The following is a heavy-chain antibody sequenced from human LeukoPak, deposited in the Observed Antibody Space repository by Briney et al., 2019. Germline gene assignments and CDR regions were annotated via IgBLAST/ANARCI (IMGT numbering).Heavy chain of an antibody. V-gene: IGHV4-34*01. Sequence: SEIASLTCAVYGGSFSSYYWSWIRQPPGKGLEWIGEINHSGSTNYNPSLKSRVTISVDTSKNQFSLKLSSVTAADTAVYYCARASIQYLHKSIDYWGQGTLVSVSS. CDR2: INHSGST. CDR1: GGSFSSYY. J-gene: IGHJ4*02. CDR3: ARASIQYLHKSIDY. D-gene: IGHD2/OR15-2a*01.